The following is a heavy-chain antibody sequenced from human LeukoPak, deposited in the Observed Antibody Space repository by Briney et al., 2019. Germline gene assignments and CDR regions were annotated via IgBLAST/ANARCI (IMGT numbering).Heavy chain of an antibody. V-gene: IGHV1-18*01. CDR3: ARWYYDFWSYYYYMDV. CDR2: ISAYNGNT. Sequence: WASVKVSCKASGYTFTSYGISWVRQAPGQGLEWMGWISAYNGNTYYAQKLQGRVTMTTDTSTTTAYMELRSLRSDDTAVYYCARWYYDFWSYYYYMDVWGKGTTVTVSS. D-gene: IGHD3-3*01. J-gene: IGHJ6*03. CDR1: GYTFTSYG.